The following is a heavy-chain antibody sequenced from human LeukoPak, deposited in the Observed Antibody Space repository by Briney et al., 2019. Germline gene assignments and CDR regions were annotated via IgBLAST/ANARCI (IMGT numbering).Heavy chain of an antibody. CDR2: IRTTAEGANFA. J-gene: IGHJ4*02. CDR3: ATDQRYAFDY. V-gene: IGHV3-48*02. D-gene: IGHD3-9*01. Sequence: GGSLRLSCATSGFTFTDYPMNWVRQAPGKGLEWVSNIRTTAEGANFAYYADSVKGRVTISRDDAKNTLYLHMNSLRDDDAAVYYCATDQRYAFDYWGQGILVTVSS. CDR1: GFTFTDYP.